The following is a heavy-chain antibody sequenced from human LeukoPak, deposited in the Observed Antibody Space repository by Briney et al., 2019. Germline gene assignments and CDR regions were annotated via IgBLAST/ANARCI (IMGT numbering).Heavy chain of an antibody. Sequence: PGGSLRLSCAASGFTFSNYAMSWVRQAPGKGLEWVSSISTSSSYIYYAHSVKGRFTISRDNAKNSLYLQMNSLRAEDTAMYYCAKDRSAPHMLWNAFDIWGQGTMVTVSS. CDR1: GFTFSNYA. J-gene: IGHJ3*02. CDR3: AKDRSAPHMLWNAFDI. CDR2: ISTSSSYI. D-gene: IGHD2-8*01. V-gene: IGHV3-21*01.